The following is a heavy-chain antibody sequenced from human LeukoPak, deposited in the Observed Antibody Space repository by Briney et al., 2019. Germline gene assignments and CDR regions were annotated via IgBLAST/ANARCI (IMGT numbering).Heavy chain of an antibody. J-gene: IGHJ5*02. D-gene: IGHD6-13*01. CDR1: GYTFTSYD. CDR2: MNPNSGNT. CDR3: ARGRRPAGSRCFDP. Sequence: ASVKVSCKASGYTFTSYDINWVRQATGQGLEWMGWMNPNSGNTGYAQKFQGRVTMTRNTSISTAYMELSSLRSEDTAVYYCARGRRPAGSRCFDPWGQGTLVTVSS. V-gene: IGHV1-8*01.